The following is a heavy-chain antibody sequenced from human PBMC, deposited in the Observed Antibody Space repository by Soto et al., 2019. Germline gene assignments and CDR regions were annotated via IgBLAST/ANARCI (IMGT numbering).Heavy chain of an antibody. CDR3: ARDRYNNGSYYHDF. J-gene: IGHJ4*02. Sequence: GGSLRLSCAASGFTFSTYIMNWVRQAPGKGLEWVSSISSSSSYIYYADSVRGRFTISRDEAKNSLYLRMNSLRAEDTAVYYCARDRYNNGSYYHDFWGQGTLVTVSS. D-gene: IGHD2-15*01. V-gene: IGHV3-21*01. CDR2: ISSSSSYI. CDR1: GFTFSTYI.